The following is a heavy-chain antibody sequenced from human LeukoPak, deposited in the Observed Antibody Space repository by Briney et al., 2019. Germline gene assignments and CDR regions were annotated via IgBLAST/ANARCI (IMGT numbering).Heavy chain of an antibody. CDR2: ISSSGSTI. D-gene: IGHD3-16*01. CDR3: AKGVSFGGRFDAFDI. V-gene: IGHV3-48*03. Sequence: GGSLRLSCAASGFTFSNYEMNWVRQAPGKGLEWVSYISSSGSTIYYADSVKGRFTISRDNAKNSLYLQMNSLRAEDTAVYYCAKGVSFGGRFDAFDIWGQGTMVTVSS. CDR1: GFTFSNYE. J-gene: IGHJ3*02.